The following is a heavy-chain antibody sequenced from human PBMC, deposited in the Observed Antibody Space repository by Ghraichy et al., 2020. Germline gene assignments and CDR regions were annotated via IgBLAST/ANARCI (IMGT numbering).Heavy chain of an antibody. CDR3: ARVGNYYDSSAYHVDP. J-gene: IGHJ5*02. CDR1: GDSTSSYY. D-gene: IGHD3-22*01. Sequence: SQTLSLTCTVSGDSTSSYYWTWIRQPPGKGLEWIGYVSHSGITKYNSSLKSRVTISLDTSQNQFSLKLSSVTAADTAVYYCARVGNYYDSSAYHVDPWGQGTLVTVSS. CDR2: VSHSGIT. V-gene: IGHV4-59*01.